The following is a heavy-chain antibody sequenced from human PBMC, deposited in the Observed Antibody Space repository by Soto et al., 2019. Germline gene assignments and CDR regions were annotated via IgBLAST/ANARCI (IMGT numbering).Heavy chain of an antibody. V-gene: IGHV3-53*01. Sequence: GGSLRLSCAASGFTLGKYTMGWVRQAPGKGLEWVAESYSSGGTEYADSVKGRFTISRDNSKNMLFLQMNSLGVEDTALYYCARDREPDGIWTFDSWGQGTLVTVSS. CDR2: SYSSGGT. CDR3: ARDREPDGIWTFDS. J-gene: IGHJ4*02. CDR1: GFTLGKYT. D-gene: IGHD3-9*01.